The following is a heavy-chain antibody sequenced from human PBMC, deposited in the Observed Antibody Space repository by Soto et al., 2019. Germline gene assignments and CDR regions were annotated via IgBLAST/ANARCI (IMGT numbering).Heavy chain of an antibody. CDR3: VKDGSSGWPYFDDMDV. CDR2: ILYDGSKK. D-gene: IGHD6-19*01. CDR1: GFTFSSYG. J-gene: IGHJ6*02. V-gene: IGHV3-30*18. Sequence: GGSLRHSCAASGFTFSSYGMHWVRQAPGKGLEWVAVILYDGSKKYYADSVKGRFTISRDNSKNTLYLQMSSLRAEDTALYYCVKDGSSGWPYFDDMDVWGQGTTVTVSS.